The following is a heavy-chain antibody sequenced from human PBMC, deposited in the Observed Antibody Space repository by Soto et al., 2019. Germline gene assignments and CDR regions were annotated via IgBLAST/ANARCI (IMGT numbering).Heavy chain of an antibody. CDR3: ARVCGGDCHYGMDV. D-gene: IGHD2-21*02. CDR1: GVSLSSYY. CDR2: IYYSAST. Sequence: SSETLSLTCTVSGVSLSSYYCSWIRQHPGKGLEWIGYIYYSASTYYNPSLKSRVTISVDTSKNQFSLKLSSVTAADTAVYYCARVCGGDCHYGMDVWGQGTTVTVSS. J-gene: IGHJ6*02. V-gene: IGHV4-59*06.